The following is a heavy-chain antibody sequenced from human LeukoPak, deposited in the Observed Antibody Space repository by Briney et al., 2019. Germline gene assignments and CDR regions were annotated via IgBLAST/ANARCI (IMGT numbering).Heavy chain of an antibody. CDR1: GYTFTDFY. J-gene: IGHJ4*02. Sequence: GASVNVSCKASGYTFTDFYIHWVRQAPGQGLEWVGWINPNNGGTDYAQKFQGRVTMTRDTSITTAYMELSRLRSDDTAVYYCARSLGYTSSWYLDYWGQGTLVTVSS. V-gene: IGHV1-2*02. CDR2: INPNNGGT. D-gene: IGHD6-13*01. CDR3: ARSLGYTSSWYLDY.